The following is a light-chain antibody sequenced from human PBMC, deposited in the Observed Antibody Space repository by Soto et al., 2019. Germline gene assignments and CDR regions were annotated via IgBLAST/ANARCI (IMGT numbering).Light chain of an antibody. CDR2: DAS. CDR1: QSVSSY. V-gene: IGKV3-11*01. Sequence: EIVLTQXPATLSLSPGGRATLSCRASQSVSSYLAWYQHKPGQAPRLLIYDASNRAAGIPARFSGSGSGTDFTLTISSLEPEDFAVYYCQQRSNWPLTFGPGTKVDIK. J-gene: IGKJ3*01. CDR3: QQRSNWPLT.